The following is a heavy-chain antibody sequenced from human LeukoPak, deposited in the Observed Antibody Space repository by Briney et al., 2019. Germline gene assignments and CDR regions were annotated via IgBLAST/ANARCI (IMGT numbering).Heavy chain of an antibody. CDR1: GYSFTSYW. J-gene: IGHJ6*03. D-gene: IGHD2-2*01. CDR3: ARQDIVVVPAATNYYYYMGV. V-gene: IGHV5-51*01. CDR2: IYPGDSDT. Sequence: GESLKISCEGSGYSFTSYWIGWVRQMPGKGLEWMGIIYPGDSDTRYSPSFQGQVTISADKSISTAYLQWSSLKASDTAMYYCARQDIVVVPAATNYYYYMGVWGKGTTVTVSS.